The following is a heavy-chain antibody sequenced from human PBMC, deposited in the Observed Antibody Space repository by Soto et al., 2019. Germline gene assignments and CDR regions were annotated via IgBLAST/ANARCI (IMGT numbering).Heavy chain of an antibody. J-gene: IGHJ4*02. CDR1: GFTVSSNY. D-gene: IGHD3-22*01. CDR2: IYSGGST. Sequence: EVQLVESGGGLVQPGGSLRLSCAASGFTVSSNYMSWVRQAPGKGLEWVSVIYSGGSTYYADSVKGRFTISRDNSKNTLYLQMHSLRAEGTAVYYCARYYYDSSGFYYRWDYWGQGTLVTVSS. V-gene: IGHV3-66*01. CDR3: ARYYYDSSGFYYRWDY.